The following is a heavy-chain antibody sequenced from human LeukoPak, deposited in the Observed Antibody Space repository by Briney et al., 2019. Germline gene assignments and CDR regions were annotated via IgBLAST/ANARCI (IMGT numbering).Heavy chain of an antibody. CDR2: IHPNGFIT. Sequence: ASVKVSCKTFGFSFSTFYIHWLRRAPGQGLEWMGIIHPNGFITSYAQRFKGRVSMTRDPTTSTVYMELNSLIFDDTAVYYCARTRSSSGYLGVWGTGTTVTVSS. J-gene: IGHJ6*03. V-gene: IGHV1-46*01. CDR1: GFSFSTFY. CDR3: ARTRSSSGYLGV. D-gene: IGHD3-10*01.